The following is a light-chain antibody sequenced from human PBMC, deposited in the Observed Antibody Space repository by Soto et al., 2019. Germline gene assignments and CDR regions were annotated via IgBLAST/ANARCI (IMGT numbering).Light chain of an antibody. V-gene: IGKV2-28*01. J-gene: IGKJ1*01. CDR1: QTLLHSNGYNY. Sequence: DIVMTQSPLSLPVTPGEPASISCRSSQTLLHSNGYNYLDWYLQKPGQSPQLLISLGSNRASGVPDKFSGSGSGTDFTLKISRVEAEDVGVYYCMQSLQTPWTLGQGTTVGIK. CDR3: MQSLQTPWT. CDR2: LGS.